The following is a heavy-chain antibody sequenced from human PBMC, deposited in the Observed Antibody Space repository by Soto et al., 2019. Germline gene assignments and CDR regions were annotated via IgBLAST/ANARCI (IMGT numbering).Heavy chain of an antibody. CDR3: AKDLTKAVTMIAEVDF. D-gene: IGHD3-22*01. Sequence: LRLSCAASGFRFNNYGMHWVRQARGKGLEWVAVISNDGSQKYYGDSVKGRFTLSRDNSKKTLYLQMNSQRIEDTAVYNCAKDLTKAVTMIAEVDFWG. CDR2: ISNDGSQK. J-gene: IGHJ6*02. V-gene: IGHV3-30*18. CDR1: GFRFNNYG.